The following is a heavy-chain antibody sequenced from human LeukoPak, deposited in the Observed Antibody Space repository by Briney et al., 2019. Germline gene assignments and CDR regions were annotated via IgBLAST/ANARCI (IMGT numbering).Heavy chain of an antibody. CDR1: GGSISSYY. J-gene: IGHJ4*02. CDR3: ARQERWLPFDY. CDR2: IYYSGST. Sequence: SETLSLTCTVSGGSISSYYWSWIRQPPGKGLEWIGYIYYSGSTNHNPSLKSRVTISVDTSKNQFSLKLSSVTAADTAVYYCARQERWLPFDYWGQGTLVTVSS. V-gene: IGHV4-59*08. D-gene: IGHD5-24*01.